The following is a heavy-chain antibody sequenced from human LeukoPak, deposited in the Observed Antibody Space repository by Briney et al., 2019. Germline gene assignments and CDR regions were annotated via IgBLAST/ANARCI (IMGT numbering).Heavy chain of an antibody. D-gene: IGHD3-3*02. Sequence: GGSLRLSCAASGFTFGFTFSSFAMSWVRQAPGKGLEWVSAISGSGTATHYAASVRGRFTVSRDNSKNTVYLEMNSLRAEDTAIYYCAKDISSTSSTPFDPWGQGTLVTVSS. CDR1: GFTFGFTFSSFA. V-gene: IGHV3-23*01. CDR3: AKDISSTSSTPFDP. J-gene: IGHJ5*02. CDR2: ISGSGTAT.